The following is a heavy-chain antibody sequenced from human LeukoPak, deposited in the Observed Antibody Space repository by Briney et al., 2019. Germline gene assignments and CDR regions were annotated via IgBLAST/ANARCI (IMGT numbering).Heavy chain of an antibody. J-gene: IGHJ5*02. CDR3: ARRGGGNLWFVWFDP. CDR1: GFTFSSYW. D-gene: IGHD3-10*01. Sequence: GGSLRLSCAASGFTFSSYWMSWVRQAPGKGLEWVANIKQDGSEKYYVDSVKGRFTISRDNAKNSLYLQMNSLRAEDTAVYYCARRGGGNLWFVWFDPWGQGTLVTVSS. V-gene: IGHV3-7*01. CDR2: IKQDGSEK.